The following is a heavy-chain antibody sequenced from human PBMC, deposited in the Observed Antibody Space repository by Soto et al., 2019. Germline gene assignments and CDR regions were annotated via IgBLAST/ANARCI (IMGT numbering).Heavy chain of an antibody. Sequence: QVQLVESGGGLVKPGGSLRLSCAASGFTFSDYYMSWIRQAPGKGLEWGSYIGSSSSYTNYADSVKGRFTISRDNAKNSLYLQMNSLRADDTDVYYCARDADILTGSDAFDIWGQGTMVTVSS. CDR1: GFTFSDYY. J-gene: IGHJ3*02. CDR2: IGSSSSYT. CDR3: ARDADILTGSDAFDI. D-gene: IGHD3-9*01. V-gene: IGHV3-11*05.